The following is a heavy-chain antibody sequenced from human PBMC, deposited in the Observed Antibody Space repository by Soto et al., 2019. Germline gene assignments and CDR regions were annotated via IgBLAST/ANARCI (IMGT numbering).Heavy chain of an antibody. D-gene: IGHD3-3*01. CDR2: IYYSGST. CDR1: GGSISSGDYY. Sequence: QVQLQESGPGLVKPSQTLSLTCTVSGGSISSGDYYWSWVRQPPGKGLEWIGYIYYSGSTDYNPFLKSRVTISVHTSKNQFSLKLSSVTAADTAVYYCARGFGRPLYFQHWGQGTLVTVSS. V-gene: IGHV4-30-4*01. CDR3: ARGFGRPLYFQH. J-gene: IGHJ1*01.